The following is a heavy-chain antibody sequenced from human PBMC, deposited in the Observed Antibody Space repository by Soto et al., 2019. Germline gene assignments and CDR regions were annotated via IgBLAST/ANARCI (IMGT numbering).Heavy chain of an antibody. V-gene: IGHV4-34*01. CDR2: INHSGST. D-gene: IGHD6-6*01. CDR3: ARVGYSSSAGWFDP. J-gene: IGHJ5*02. CDR1: GGSFSGYY. Sequence: SETLSLTCAVYGGSFSGYYWSWIRQPPGKGLEWIGEINHSGSTNYNPSLKSRVTISVDTSKNQFSLKLSSVTAAGTAVYYCARVGYSSSAGWFDPRGQGTLVTVSS.